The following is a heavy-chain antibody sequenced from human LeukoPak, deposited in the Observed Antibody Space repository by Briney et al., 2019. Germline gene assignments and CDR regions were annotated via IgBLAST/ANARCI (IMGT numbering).Heavy chain of an antibody. Sequence: ASVKVSCKASGYTFTSYYMHWVRQAPGQGLEWMGGIIPIFGTANYAQKFQGRVTITADESTSTAYMELSSLRSEDTAVYYCAGVVVAAKGYAFDIWGQGTMVTVS. CDR2: IIPIFGTA. J-gene: IGHJ3*02. V-gene: IGHV1-69*13. D-gene: IGHD2-15*01. CDR3: AGVVVAAKGYAFDI. CDR1: GYTFTSYY.